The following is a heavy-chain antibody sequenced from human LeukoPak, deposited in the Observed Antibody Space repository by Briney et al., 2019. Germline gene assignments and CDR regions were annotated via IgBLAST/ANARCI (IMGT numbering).Heavy chain of an antibody. CDR2: IYHSGST. Sequence: SDTLSLTCTVSGYSISSGYYWGWIRQAPGKGLEWIGSIYHSGSTYYNPSLKSRVTISVDTSKNQFSLKLSSVTAADTAVYYCASGSYFFDYWGQGTLVTVSS. CDR1: GYSISSGYY. V-gene: IGHV4-38-2*02. CDR3: ASGSYFFDY. D-gene: IGHD1-26*01. J-gene: IGHJ4*02.